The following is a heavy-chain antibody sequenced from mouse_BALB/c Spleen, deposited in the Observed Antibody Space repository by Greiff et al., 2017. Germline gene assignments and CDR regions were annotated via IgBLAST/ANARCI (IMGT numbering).Heavy chain of an antibody. CDR3: AREGGYGMDY. Sequence: EVQVVESGGGLVKPGGSLKLSCAASGFTFSSYAMSWVRQSPEKRLEWVAEISSGGSYTYYPDTVTGRFTISRDNAKNTLYLEMSSLRSEDTAMYYCAREGGYGMDYWGQGTSVTVSS. V-gene: IGHV5-9-4*01. D-gene: IGHD3-1*01. CDR2: ISSGGSYT. J-gene: IGHJ4*01. CDR1: GFTFSSYA.